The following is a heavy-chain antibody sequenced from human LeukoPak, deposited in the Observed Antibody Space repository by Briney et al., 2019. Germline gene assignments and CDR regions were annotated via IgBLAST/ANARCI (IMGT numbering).Heavy chain of an antibody. CDR2: ISSSSSTI. CDR3: ARDPSNYYDSSGYYYYYYYMDV. D-gene: IGHD3-22*01. V-gene: IGHV3-48*01. CDR1: GFPFSSYS. J-gene: IGHJ6*03. Sequence: GGSLRLSCAASGFPFSSYSMNWVRQAPGKGLEWVSYISSSSSTIYYADSVKGRFTISRDNAKNSLYLQMNSLRAEDTAVYYCARDPSNYYDSSGYYYYYYYMDVWGKGTTVTVSS.